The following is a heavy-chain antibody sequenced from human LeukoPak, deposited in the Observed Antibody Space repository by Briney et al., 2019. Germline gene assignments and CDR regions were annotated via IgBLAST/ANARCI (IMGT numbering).Heavy chain of an antibody. D-gene: IGHD3-10*01. CDR1: GFTFSSYS. J-gene: IGHJ6*03. Sequence: SGGSLRLSCAASGFTFSSYSMNWVRQAPGKGLEWVSSISSSSSYIYYADSVKGRFTISRDNAKNSLYLQMNSLRAEDTAVYYCARDGSGPYYYYYMDVWGKGTTVTISS. CDR3: ARDGSGPYYYYYMDV. CDR2: ISSSSSYI. V-gene: IGHV3-21*01.